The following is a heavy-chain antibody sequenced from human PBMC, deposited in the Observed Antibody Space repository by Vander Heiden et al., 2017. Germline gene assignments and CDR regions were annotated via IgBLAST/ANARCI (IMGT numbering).Heavy chain of an antibody. V-gene: IGHV4-39*01. Sequence: QLQLQESGPGLVKPSETMSLTCTVSGGSISSSSYYWGWIRQPPGKGLEWIGSIYYSGSTYYNPSLKSRVTISVDTSKNQFSLKLSSVTAADTAVYYCARSGSGIHDYWGQGTLVTVSS. J-gene: IGHJ4*02. D-gene: IGHD3-10*01. CDR2: IYYSGST. CDR3: ARSGSGIHDY. CDR1: GGSISSSSYY.